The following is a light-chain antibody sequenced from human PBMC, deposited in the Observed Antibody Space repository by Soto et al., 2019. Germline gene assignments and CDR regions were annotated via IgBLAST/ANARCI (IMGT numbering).Light chain of an antibody. Sequence: DLQMTQSSSSLSVSVGDRVTITCRASQSISSYLNWYQQKPGEAPKLLIYVSSNLQSGDPSRFSGSGSGTDFTLTISSLQPEDFATYYCQQIYNTPYTFGQGTKLEIK. V-gene: IGKV1-39*01. CDR2: VSS. J-gene: IGKJ2*01. CDR1: QSISSY. CDR3: QQIYNTPYT.